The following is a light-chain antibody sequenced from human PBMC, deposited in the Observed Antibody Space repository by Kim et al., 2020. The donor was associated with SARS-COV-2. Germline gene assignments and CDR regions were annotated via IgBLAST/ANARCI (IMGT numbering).Light chain of an antibody. CDR2: AAS. CDR3: QQSYSTPYT. V-gene: IGKV1-39*01. J-gene: IGKJ2*01. Sequence: SASVGDRVTITCRASQSISSYLNWYQQKPGKAPKLLIYAASSLQSGVPSRFSGSGSETDFTLTISRLQPEDCATYYCQQSYSTPYTFGQGTKLEI. CDR1: QSISSY.